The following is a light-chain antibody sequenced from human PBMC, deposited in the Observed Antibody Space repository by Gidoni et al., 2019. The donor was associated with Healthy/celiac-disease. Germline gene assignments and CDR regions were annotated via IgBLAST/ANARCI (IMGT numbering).Light chain of an antibody. CDR2: AAS. J-gene: IGKJ5*01. V-gene: IGKV1-39*01. CDR3: QQSYSTLSIT. CDR1: QSISIY. Sequence: DIQMTQSPSSLSASVGDRVTITCRASQSISIYLNCYQQKPGKAPKLLIYAASSLQSGVPSRFSGSRSGTDFTLTISSLQPEDFATYYCQQSYSTLSITFGQGTRLEIK.